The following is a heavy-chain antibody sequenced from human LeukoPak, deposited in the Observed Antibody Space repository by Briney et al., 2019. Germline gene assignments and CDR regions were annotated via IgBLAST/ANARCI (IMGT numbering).Heavy chain of an antibody. D-gene: IGHD3-3*01. Sequence: SETLSLTCTVSGDSVIYSYWSWIRRPAGKGLELIGRLSAASTPDYNPSLKSRLTMSVDTSKNQFSLRLSSVTAADTAVYYCVRGYHISINNWFDYWGQGALVTVSS. CDR2: LSAASTP. CDR1: GDSVIYSY. J-gene: IGHJ4*02. V-gene: IGHV4-4*07. CDR3: VRGYHISINNWFDY.